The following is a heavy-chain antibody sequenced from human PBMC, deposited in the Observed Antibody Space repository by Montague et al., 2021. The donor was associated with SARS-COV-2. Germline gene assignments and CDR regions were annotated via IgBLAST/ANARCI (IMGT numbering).Heavy chain of an antibody. Sequence: SLRLSCAASGFTFRHYEMNWVRQAPGKGLEWISYITQSATDIYYADSVKGRFTISRDNTKNFLYLQMNNVRAEDTAVYFCASDTPASNSNAFDIWGQGTTVTVSS. J-gene: IGHJ3*02. V-gene: IGHV3-48*03. CDR2: ITQSATDI. CDR3: ASDTPASNSNAFDI. D-gene: IGHD6-25*01. CDR1: GFTFRHYE.